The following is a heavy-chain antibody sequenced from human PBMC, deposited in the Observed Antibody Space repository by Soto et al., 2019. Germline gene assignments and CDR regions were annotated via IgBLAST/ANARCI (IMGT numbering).Heavy chain of an antibody. D-gene: IGHD3-3*01. Sequence: LGASLKISCKGSGYSFTSYWIGWVRQMPGKGLEWMGIIYPGDSDTRYRPSFQGQFTLSAAKSISTAYLQWSSMTASDTAMYFCARYHEAHYDFGSGYASYYYYGMDVWGQGTTVSDPS. CDR1: GYSFTSYW. V-gene: IGHV5-51*01. CDR3: ARYHEAHYDFGSGYASYYYYGMDV. J-gene: IGHJ6*02. CDR2: IYPGDSDT.